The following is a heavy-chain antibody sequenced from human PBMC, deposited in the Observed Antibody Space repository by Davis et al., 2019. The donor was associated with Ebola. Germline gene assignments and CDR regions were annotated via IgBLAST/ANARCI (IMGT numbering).Heavy chain of an antibody. J-gene: IGHJ4*02. Sequence: GGSLRLSCKGSGYSFTSYWIGWVRQIPGKGLEWMGIIYPGDSDTRYSPSFKGHVTISADKSINTAYLQWSSLEASDTAIYYCARGFSYGSYYFDHWGQGTLVSVSS. D-gene: IGHD5-18*01. CDR2: IYPGDSDT. CDR3: ARGFSYGSYYFDH. V-gene: IGHV5-51*01. CDR1: GYSFTSYW.